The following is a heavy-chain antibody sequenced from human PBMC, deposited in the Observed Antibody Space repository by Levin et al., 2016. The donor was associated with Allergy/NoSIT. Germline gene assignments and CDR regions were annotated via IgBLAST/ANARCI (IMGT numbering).Heavy chain of an antibody. V-gene: IGHV1-18*01. Sequence: ASVKVSCKASGYTFTNYGISWVRQAPGQGLEWMGWVRPSNGDTNYAQNLQGRVTMTTDTSTSTAYMELRSLRSDDTAVYYCARDISQVSLDSKSLGDGLLDYWGQGTLVTVSS. CDR1: GYTFTNYG. D-gene: IGHD3-16*01. CDR3: ARDISQVSLDSKSLGDGLLDY. CDR2: VRPSNGDT. J-gene: IGHJ4*02.